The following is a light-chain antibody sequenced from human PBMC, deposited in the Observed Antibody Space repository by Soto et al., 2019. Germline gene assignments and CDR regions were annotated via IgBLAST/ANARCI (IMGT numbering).Light chain of an antibody. V-gene: IGKV1-33*01. CDR1: QDISNY. CDR2: DAS. Sequence: DIQMTQSPSSQSASVGDRVIITCQASQDISNYLNWYQQKPGKAPKILIYDASVLEAGVPSRFSGGGSGTHFTLTISSLQAEDVATYYCQQFDNLPLTFGGGTKVEIK. CDR3: QQFDNLPLT. J-gene: IGKJ4*01.